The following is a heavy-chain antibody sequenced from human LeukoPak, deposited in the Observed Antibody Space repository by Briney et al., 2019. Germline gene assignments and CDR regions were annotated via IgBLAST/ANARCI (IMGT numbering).Heavy chain of an antibody. D-gene: IGHD4-17*01. J-gene: IGHJ4*02. V-gene: IGHV4-39*07. CDR1: GGSISSSSYY. Sequence: PSEPLSLTCTVSGGSISSSSYYWGWIRQPPGKGLEWIGSIYYSGSTYYNPSLKSRVTISVDKSKNQFSLKLSSVTAADTAVYYCARRATVTTRWTLGLDWGQGTLVTVSS. CDR2: IYYSGST. CDR3: ARRATVTTRWTLGLD.